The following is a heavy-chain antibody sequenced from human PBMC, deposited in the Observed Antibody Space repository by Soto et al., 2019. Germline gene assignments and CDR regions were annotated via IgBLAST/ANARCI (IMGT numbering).Heavy chain of an antibody. J-gene: IGHJ6*03. Sequence: GGSLRLSCAASGFTFSSYWMSWVRQAPGKGLEWVANIKQDGSEKYYVDSVKGRFTISRDNAKNSLYLQMNSLRAEDTAVYYCASDPRSYDYIWGSSPGHYYYMDVWGKGTTVTVSS. CDR1: GFTFSSYW. CDR3: ASDPRSYDYIWGSSPGHYYYMDV. V-gene: IGHV3-7*01. CDR2: IKQDGSEK. D-gene: IGHD3-16*01.